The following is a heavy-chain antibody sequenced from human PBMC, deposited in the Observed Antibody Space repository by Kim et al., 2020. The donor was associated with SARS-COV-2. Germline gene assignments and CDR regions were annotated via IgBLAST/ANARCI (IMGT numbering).Heavy chain of an antibody. D-gene: IGHD1-26*01. V-gene: IGHV3-73*01. J-gene: IGHJ5*02. CDR3: TRNSPLLFGFDP. Sequence: ANAASVKGRFTSSRDHSINMAYLQMNSLKTEDTAVYYCTRNSPLLFGFDPWGQGSLVTVSS.